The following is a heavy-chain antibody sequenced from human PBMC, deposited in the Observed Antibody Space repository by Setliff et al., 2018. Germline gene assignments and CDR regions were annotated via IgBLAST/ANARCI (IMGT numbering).Heavy chain of an antibody. Sequence: ASVKVSCKASGYTFTGYYIHWVRQAPGQGLEWMGWINPHSGGTNFPQTFQGRVTMTRDTSINTAYMELRSLRSDDTAVYFCARDRVLGSTWYELIASDFWGQGSLVTVSS. V-gene: IGHV1-2*02. D-gene: IGHD6-13*01. J-gene: IGHJ4*02. CDR3: ARDRVLGSTWYELIASDF. CDR2: INPHSGGT. CDR1: GYTFTGYY.